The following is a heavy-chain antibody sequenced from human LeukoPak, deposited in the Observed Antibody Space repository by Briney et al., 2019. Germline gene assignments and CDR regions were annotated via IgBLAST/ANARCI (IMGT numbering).Heavy chain of an antibody. V-gene: IGHV5-51*01. CDR3: AASTYGSGAYVGFDS. J-gene: IGHJ4*02. D-gene: IGHD3-10*01. CDR1: GYTFTNYW. CDR2: MYPGDSDT. Sequence: GESLKISCKASGYTFTNYWIGWVRQMPGKGLEWMGIMYPGDSDTRYGPSFQGQVTISADKSISTAYLQWSSLKASDTAMYYCAASTYGSGAYVGFDSWGQGTLVTVSS.